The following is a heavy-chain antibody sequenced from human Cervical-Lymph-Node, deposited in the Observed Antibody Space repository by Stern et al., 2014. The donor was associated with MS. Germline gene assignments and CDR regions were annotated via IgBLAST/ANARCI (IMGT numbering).Heavy chain of an antibody. D-gene: IGHD6-6*01. J-gene: IGHJ4*02. CDR1: GFSLSTSGMC. V-gene: IGHV2-70*01. Sequence: QVTLRESGPALVKPTQTLTLTCTFSGFSLSTSGMCVSWIRQPPGKALEXLALIDWDDDKYYSTSLKTRLTISKDTSKNQVVLTMTNMDPVDTATYYCARIGQLGLYFDYWGQGTLVTVSS. CDR2: IDWDDDK. CDR3: ARIGQLGLYFDY.